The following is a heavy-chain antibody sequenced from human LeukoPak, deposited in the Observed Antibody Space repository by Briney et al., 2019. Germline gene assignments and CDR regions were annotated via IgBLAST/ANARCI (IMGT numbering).Heavy chain of an antibody. CDR3: AREQYSSGWYYFDY. CDR1: GFTFSSYA. D-gene: IGHD6-19*01. CDR2: ISGSGDNT. V-gene: IGHV3-23*01. J-gene: IGHJ4*02. Sequence: PGGSLRLSCAASGFTFSSYAMSWVRQAPGKGLEWVSGISGSGDNTYYADSVKGRFTISRDNSKNTLYLQMNSLRAEDTAVYYCAREQYSSGWYYFDYWGQGTLVTVSS.